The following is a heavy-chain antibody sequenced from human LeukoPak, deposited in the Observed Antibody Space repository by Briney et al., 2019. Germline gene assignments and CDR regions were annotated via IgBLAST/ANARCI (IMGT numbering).Heavy chain of an antibody. J-gene: IGHJ3*01. D-gene: IGHD2-15*01. CDR3: VREIYVVGPAAFDL. CDR1: GFTLRRHW. Sequence: GGSLRLSCVASGFTLRRHWMHWVRQAPGKGLVLVSHIESDGSGATYADPVKGRFTISRDNAKNTLYLQMNSLRGEDTALYFCVREIYVVGPAAFDLWGQGTMVTVSS. CDR2: IESDGSGA. V-gene: IGHV3-74*01.